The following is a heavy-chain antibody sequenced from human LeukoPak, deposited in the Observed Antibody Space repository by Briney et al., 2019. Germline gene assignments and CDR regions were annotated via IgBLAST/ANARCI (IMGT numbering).Heavy chain of an antibody. D-gene: IGHD6-19*01. V-gene: IGHV4-39*07. J-gene: IGHJ6*02. CDR3: AREGIAVARYEGSGMDV. Sequence: SETLSLTCTVSGGSISSSSYYWGWIRQPPGKGLEWIGSIYYSGSTYYNPSLKSRVTISVDTSKNQFSLKLSSVTAADTAVYYCAREGIAVARYEGSGMDVWGQGTTVTVSS. CDR1: GGSISSSSYY. CDR2: IYYSGST.